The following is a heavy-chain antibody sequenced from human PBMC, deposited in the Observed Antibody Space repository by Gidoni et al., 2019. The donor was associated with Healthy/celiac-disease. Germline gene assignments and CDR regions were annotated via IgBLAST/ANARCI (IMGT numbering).Heavy chain of an antibody. CDR2: MNPNSGNT. Sequence: QVQLVQSGAEVKKPGASVKVSCKASGYTFPSYDINWVRQATGQGLEWMGWMNPNSGNTGYAQKFQGRVTMTRNTSISTAYMELSSLRSEDTAVYYCARYSTVTGGNWFDPWGQGTLVTVSS. CDR1: GYTFPSYD. J-gene: IGHJ5*02. CDR3: ARYSTVTGGNWFDP. V-gene: IGHV1-8*01. D-gene: IGHD4-17*01.